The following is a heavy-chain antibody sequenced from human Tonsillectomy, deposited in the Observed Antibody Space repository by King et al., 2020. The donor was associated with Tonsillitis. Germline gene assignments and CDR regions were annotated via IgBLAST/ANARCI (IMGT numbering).Heavy chain of an antibody. CDR2: IYPDDSNT. D-gene: IGHD6-19*01. J-gene: IGHJ5*02. CDR3: ARLISVAGTDNWFDP. V-gene: IGHV5-51*01. Sequence: VQLVESGAEVKKPGESLKISCKGSGYSFTTYWIVWVRQMPGKGLEWMGIIYPDDSNTRYSPSFQGQVTISADKSISTAYLQWSSLKASDTAIYYCARLISVAGTDNWFDPWGQGTLVTVSS. CDR1: GYSFTTYW.